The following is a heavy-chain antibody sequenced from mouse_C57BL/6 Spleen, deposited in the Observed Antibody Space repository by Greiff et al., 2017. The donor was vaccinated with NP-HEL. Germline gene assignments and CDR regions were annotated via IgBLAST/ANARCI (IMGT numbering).Heavy chain of an antibody. CDR3: TRWRLRRRGPWFAY. D-gene: IGHD2-2*01. V-gene: IGHV1-15*01. J-gene: IGHJ3*01. CDR1: GYTFTDYE. CDR2: IDPETGGT. Sequence: VQLQQSGAELVRPGASVTLSCKASGYTFTDYEMHWVKQTPVHGLEWIGAIDPETGGTAYNQKFKGKAILTADKSSSTAYMELRSLTSEDSAVYYCTRWRLRRRGPWFAYWGQGTLVTVSA.